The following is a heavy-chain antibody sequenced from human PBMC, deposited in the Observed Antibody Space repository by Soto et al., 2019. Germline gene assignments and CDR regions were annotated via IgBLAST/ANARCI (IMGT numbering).Heavy chain of an antibody. J-gene: IGHJ6*02. Sequence: AASVTVSCKASGYTFTGYYMHWVRQAPGQGLEWMGWINPNSGGTNYAQKFQGRVTMTRDTSISTAYMELSRLRSDDTAVYYCARGSPKLELRVYYYYGMDVWGQGTTVTVSS. D-gene: IGHD1-7*01. CDR1: GYTFTGYY. CDR3: ARGSPKLELRVYYYYGMDV. V-gene: IGHV1-2*02. CDR2: INPNSGGT.